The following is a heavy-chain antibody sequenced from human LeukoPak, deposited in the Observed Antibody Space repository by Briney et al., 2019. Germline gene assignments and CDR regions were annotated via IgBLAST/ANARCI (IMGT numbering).Heavy chain of an antibody. V-gene: IGHV3-7*01. CDR1: GFTFSSYW. J-gene: IGHJ1*01. CDR3: ARLEHWLTPC. CDR2: IKQDGSEK. D-gene: IGHD6-19*01. Sequence: PGGSLRLSCVASGFTFSSYWMSWVRQAPGKGLEWVANIKQDGSEKYYVDSVKGRFTISRDNAKNSLYLQMNSLRAEDTAVYYCARLEHWLTPCWGQGTLVTVSS.